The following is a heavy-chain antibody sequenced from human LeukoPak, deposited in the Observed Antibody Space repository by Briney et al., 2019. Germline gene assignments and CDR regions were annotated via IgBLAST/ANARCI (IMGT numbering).Heavy chain of an antibody. CDR3: ARDRAGVTGTTRVENAFDI. CDR2: ISYDGSNK. D-gene: IGHD1-20*01. CDR1: GFTFSSYA. Sequence: GGSLRLSCAASGFTFSSYAMHWVRQAPGKGLEWVAVISYDGSNKYYADSVKGRFTISRDNSRNTLYLQMNSLRAEDTAVYYCARDRAGVTGTTRVENAFDIWGQGTMVTVSS. J-gene: IGHJ3*02. V-gene: IGHV3-30-3*01.